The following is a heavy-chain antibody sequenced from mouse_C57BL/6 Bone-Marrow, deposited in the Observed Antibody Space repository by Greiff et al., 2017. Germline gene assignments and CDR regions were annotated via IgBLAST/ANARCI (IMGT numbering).Heavy chain of an antibody. CDR3: SCSEYLDYDAMDY. V-gene: IGHV1-81*01. J-gene: IGHJ4*01. CDR2: IYPRSGNT. CDR1: GYTFTSYG. Sequence: QVQLQQSGAELARPGASVKLSCKASGYTFTSYGISWVKQRTGQGLEWIGEIYPRSGNTYYNEKFKGKATLTADKSSSTAYMELSSLTSEDSAFYFCSCSEYLDYDAMDYWGQGTSVTVSS. D-gene: IGHD5-2*01.